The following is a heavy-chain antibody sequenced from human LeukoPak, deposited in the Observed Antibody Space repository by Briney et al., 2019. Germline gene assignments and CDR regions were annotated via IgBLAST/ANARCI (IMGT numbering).Heavy chain of an antibody. D-gene: IGHD6-13*01. J-gene: IGHJ3*02. V-gene: IGHV4-4*02. CDR2: IDHSGST. Sequence: VKPSVTLSFTCAVSGGSISSSNWWSWVRQPPGKGLEWIGEIDHSGSTNYNPSLKSPITISVDKSKSQFSLKLSSVTAAGTAVYYCAIDACPYSSSRPPGAFDIWGQGTMVTVSS. CDR3: AIDACPYSSSRPPGAFDI. CDR1: GGSISSSNW.